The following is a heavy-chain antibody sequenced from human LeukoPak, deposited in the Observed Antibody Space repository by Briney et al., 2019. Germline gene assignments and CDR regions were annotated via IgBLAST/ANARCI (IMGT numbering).Heavy chain of an antibody. V-gene: IGHV4-30-4*01. Sequence: SQTLSLTCTVSGGSISSGDYYWNWIRQPPGKGLEWIGYIYYSGSTSYNPSLKSRVTISVDTSKNQFSLKLSSVTAADTAVYYCARDYYYGSGSYYFDYWGQGTLVTVSS. CDR2: IYYSGST. D-gene: IGHD3-10*01. CDR1: GGSISSGDYY. CDR3: ARDYYYGSGSYYFDY. J-gene: IGHJ4*02.